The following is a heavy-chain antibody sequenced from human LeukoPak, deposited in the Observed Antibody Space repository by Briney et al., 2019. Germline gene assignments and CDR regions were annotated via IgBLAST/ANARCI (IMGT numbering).Heavy chain of an antibody. CDR3: VREGVNPETWFDP. CDR1: GFTFSNFE. Sequence: GGSLRLSCAASGFTFSNFEMHWVRQAPGKGLEWVSYISGSGSTIVHADSVKGRFTISRDNAKNSLYLQMNNLRAEDTAVYYCVREGVNPETWFDPWGQGTLVTVSS. CDR2: ISGSGSTI. V-gene: IGHV3-48*03. D-gene: IGHD1-14*01. J-gene: IGHJ5*02.